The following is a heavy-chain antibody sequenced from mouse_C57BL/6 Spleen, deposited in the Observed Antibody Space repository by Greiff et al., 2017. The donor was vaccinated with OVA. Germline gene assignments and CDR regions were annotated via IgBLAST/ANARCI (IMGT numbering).Heavy chain of an antibody. Sequence: VQLVESGAELVKPGASVKLSCKASGYTFTEYTIHWVKQGSGRGLEGIGWVGGGGGSIKYNEKFKDKATLTADKSSSTVYMELSRLTSEDSAVYFCARHEEGTWFAYWGQGTLVTVSA. V-gene: IGHV1-62-2*01. CDR3: ARHEEGTWFAY. CDR2: VGGGGGSI. CDR1: GYTFTEYT. J-gene: IGHJ3*01.